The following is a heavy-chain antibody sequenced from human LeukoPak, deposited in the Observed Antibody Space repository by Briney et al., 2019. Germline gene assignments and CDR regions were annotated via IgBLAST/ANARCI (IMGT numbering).Heavy chain of an antibody. CDR3: ARSTPIDY. Sequence: SETLSLTCAVYGGSFSGYYWSWIRQPPGKGLEWIGEINHSGSTNYNPSLKSRVTISVDTSKNQFSLKLSSVTAADTAVYYCARSTPIDYWGQGTLVTVSS. V-gene: IGHV4-34*01. CDR1: GGSFSGYY. J-gene: IGHJ4*02. CDR2: INHSGST.